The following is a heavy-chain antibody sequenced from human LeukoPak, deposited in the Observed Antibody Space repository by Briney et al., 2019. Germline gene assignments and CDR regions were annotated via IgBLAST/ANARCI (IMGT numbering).Heavy chain of an antibody. J-gene: IGHJ4*02. D-gene: IGHD5-12*01. CDR2: IYWNDDK. Sequence: SGPTLVKPTQTLTLTCTFSGFSLSTSGVGVGWIRQPPGKALEWLALIYWNDDKRCSPSLKSRLTITKDTSKNQVVLTMTNMDPVDTATYYCAAATTYPYYFDYWGQGTLVTVSS. CDR3: AAATTYPYYFDY. CDR1: GFSLSTSGVG. V-gene: IGHV2-5*01.